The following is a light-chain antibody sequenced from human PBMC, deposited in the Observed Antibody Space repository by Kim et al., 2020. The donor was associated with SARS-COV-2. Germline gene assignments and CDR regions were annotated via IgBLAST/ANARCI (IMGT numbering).Light chain of an antibody. CDR2: GRN. CDR3: NSRDSSGSHGV. J-gene: IGLJ3*02. Sequence: SSELTQDPAVSVALGQTVRITCQGDSLRNYFASWYQQKPGQAPVLVIYGRNNRPSGIADRFSGSRSGDTATLTITGAQAEDDADYYCNSRDSSGSHGVFGGGTKVTVL. CDR1: SLRNYF. V-gene: IGLV3-19*01.